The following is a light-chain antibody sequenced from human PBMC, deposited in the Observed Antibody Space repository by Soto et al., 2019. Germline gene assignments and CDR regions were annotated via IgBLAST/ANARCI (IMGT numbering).Light chain of an antibody. CDR1: QLISSW. CDR3: HQASSFPLT. J-gene: IGKJ4*01. Sequence: IQITQSPSSVSASVGDTVTITCRASQLISSWLAWYQQKPGKAPKLLIYAASNLQSGVPSRFSGSESGTDFTLTISSLQPEDVATYFCHQASSFPLTFGGGTKVEI. V-gene: IGKV1-12*01. CDR2: AAS.